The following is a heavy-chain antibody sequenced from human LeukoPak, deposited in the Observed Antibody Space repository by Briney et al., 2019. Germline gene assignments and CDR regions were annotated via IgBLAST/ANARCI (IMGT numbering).Heavy chain of an antibody. D-gene: IGHD3-22*01. V-gene: IGHV1-46*01. CDR2: INPSGGST. CDR1: GYTFTGYY. CDR3: ARLTYYYDSSGRRYNWFDP. Sequence: ASVKVSCKASGYTFTGYYMHWVRQAPGQGLEWMGIINPSGGSTSYAQKFQGRVTMTRDTSTSTVYMELSSLRSEDTAVYYCARLTYYYDSSGRRYNWFDPWGQGTLVTVSS. J-gene: IGHJ5*02.